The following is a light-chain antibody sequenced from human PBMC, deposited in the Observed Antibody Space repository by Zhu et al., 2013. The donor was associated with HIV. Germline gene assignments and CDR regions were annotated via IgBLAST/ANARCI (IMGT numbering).Light chain of an antibody. CDR2: AAS. J-gene: IGKJ1*01. CDR1: QGISNY. V-gene: IGKV1-27*01. CDR3: QKYDSTPWT. Sequence: DIQLTQSPSSLSASVGDTVTITCRSSQGISNYVAWYEQKPGRVPTLLIYAASTLQSGVPSRFSGSGSGTDFTLTISSLQPEDVATYYCQKYDSTPWTFGQGTKVEIK.